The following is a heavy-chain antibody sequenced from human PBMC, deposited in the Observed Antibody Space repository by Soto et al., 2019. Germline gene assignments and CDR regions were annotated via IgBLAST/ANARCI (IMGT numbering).Heavy chain of an antibody. V-gene: IGHV3-48*02. D-gene: IGHD3-10*01. J-gene: IGHJ4*02. Sequence: EVQLVESGGGSIQTGGSLRLSCAASGFTFSSYNMNWVRQAPGKGLEWISYISSTGSTTYYADSVKGRFTTSRDNAKNSLFLQMNSLRDEDTAVYYCAREARGFDYSGQGTLVTVSS. CDR2: ISSTGSTT. CDR1: GFTFSSYN. CDR3: AREARGFDY.